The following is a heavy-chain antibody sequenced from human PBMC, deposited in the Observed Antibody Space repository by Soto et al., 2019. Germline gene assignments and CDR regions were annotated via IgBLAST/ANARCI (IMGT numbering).Heavy chain of an antibody. CDR2: ISAYNGNT. D-gene: IGHD3-3*01. V-gene: IGHV1-18*04. CDR3: AGEPPITIFGVAHMDV. Sequence: ASVKVSCTASGYTFTSYGISWVRQAPGQGLEWMGWISAYNGNTNYAQKLQGRVTMTTDTSTSTAYMELRSLRSDDTAVYYCAGEPPITIFGVAHMDVWGQGTTVTVSS. CDR1: GYTFTSYG. J-gene: IGHJ6*02.